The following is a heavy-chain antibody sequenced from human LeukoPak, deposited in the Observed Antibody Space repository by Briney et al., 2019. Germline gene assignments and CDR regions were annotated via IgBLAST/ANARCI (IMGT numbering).Heavy chain of an antibody. D-gene: IGHD3-16*01. J-gene: IGHJ4*02. Sequence: GGSLRLSCAASGFTFSSYAMHWVRQAPGKGLEYVSAISSNGGSTYYANSVKGRFTISRDNSKNTLYLQMNSLRAEDTAVYYCAKDQGGSGDYWGQGTLVTVSS. CDR2: ISSNGGST. CDR1: GFTFSSYA. CDR3: AKDQGGSGDY. V-gene: IGHV3-64*01.